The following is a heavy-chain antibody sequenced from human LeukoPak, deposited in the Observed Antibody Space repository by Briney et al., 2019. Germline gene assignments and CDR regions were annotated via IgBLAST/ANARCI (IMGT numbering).Heavy chain of an antibody. CDR1: GFTFSSYW. V-gene: IGHV3-7*03. J-gene: IGHJ5*02. Sequence: GGSLRLSCAASGFTFSSYWVSWVRQAPGKGLEWVANIKQDGSEKYYVDSVKGRFTISRDNAKNSLYLQMNSLRAEDTAVYYCARDRIDYYGSGSYLTWGQGTLVTVSS. D-gene: IGHD3-10*01. CDR2: IKQDGSEK. CDR3: ARDRIDYYGSGSYLT.